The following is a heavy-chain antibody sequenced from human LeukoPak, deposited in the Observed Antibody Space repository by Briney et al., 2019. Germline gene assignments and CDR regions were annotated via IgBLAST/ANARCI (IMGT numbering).Heavy chain of an antibody. J-gene: IGHJ4*02. CDR2: ISGSGGST. CDR3: AKGGLPAAIWY. Sequence: GGSLRLSCAASGFTFSNYAMSWVRQAPGKGLEWVSVISGSGGSTYYADSVKGRFTISRDNSKNTLYLQMNSLRAEDTAVYYCAKGGLPAAIWYWGQGTLVTVSS. CDR1: GFTFSNYA. V-gene: IGHV3-23*01. D-gene: IGHD2-2*01.